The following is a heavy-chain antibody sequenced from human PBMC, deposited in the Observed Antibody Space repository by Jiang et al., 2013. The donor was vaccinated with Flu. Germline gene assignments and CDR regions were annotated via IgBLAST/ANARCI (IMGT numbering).Heavy chain of an antibody. Sequence: GWVRQMPGKAWSGWGSSILVTLIPDTARPSQGQVTISADKSISTAYLQWSSLKASDTAMYYCARPGGVGGSFDYWGQGTLVTVSS. V-gene: IGHV5-51*01. J-gene: IGHJ4*02. D-gene: IGHD3-16*01. CDR2: SILVTLIP. CDR3: ARPGGVGGSFDY.